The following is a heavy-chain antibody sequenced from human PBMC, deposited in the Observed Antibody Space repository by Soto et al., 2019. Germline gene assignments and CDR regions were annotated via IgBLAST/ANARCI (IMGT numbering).Heavy chain of an antibody. CDR3: ERDTMTGYLHCDS. J-gene: IGHJ4*02. V-gene: IGHV1-18*01. Sequence: QVQLVQSGAEVKKPGSSVKVSCRPSGYTFTNYGITGVRQATGKGLEWMGWINANNANTNSAQTLQGRVTMTTDTSTSTAYVELWRLRSEDTAVFYCERDTMTGYLHCDSWGQGALVTGS. CDR1: GYTFTNYG. D-gene: IGHD3-9*01. CDR2: INANNANT.